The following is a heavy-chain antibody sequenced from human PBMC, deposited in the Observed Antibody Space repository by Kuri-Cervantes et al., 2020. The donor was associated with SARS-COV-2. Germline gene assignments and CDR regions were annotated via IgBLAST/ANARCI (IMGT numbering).Heavy chain of an antibody. Sequence: ASVKVSCKAFGYTFTSYAISWVRQAPGQGLEWMGWINPNSGGTNYAQKFQGWVTMTRDTSISTAYMELSRLRSDDTAVYYCARAGLGLRFLEWSAANYYYYYGMDVWGQGTTVTVSS. J-gene: IGHJ6*02. V-gene: IGHV1-2*04. CDR3: ARAGLGLRFLEWSAANYYYYYGMDV. D-gene: IGHD3-3*01. CDR2: INPNSGGT. CDR1: GYTFTSYA.